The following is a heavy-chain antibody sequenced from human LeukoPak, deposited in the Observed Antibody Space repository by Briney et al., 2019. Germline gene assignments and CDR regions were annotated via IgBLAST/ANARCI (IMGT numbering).Heavy chain of an antibody. CDR3: AREPLDY. CDR1: GFTFSSYS. J-gene: IGHJ4*02. V-gene: IGHV3-48*02. Sequence: PGGSLRLSCVASGFTFSSYSMNWVRQAPGKGLEWVSYVSSSSNTIYYGDSVKGRFTISRDNAKNSLYLQMNSLRDEDTAVYYCAREPLDYWGQGTLVTVSS. CDR2: VSSSSNTI.